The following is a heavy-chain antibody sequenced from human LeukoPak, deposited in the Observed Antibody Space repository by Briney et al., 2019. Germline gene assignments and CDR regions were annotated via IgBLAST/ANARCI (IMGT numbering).Heavy chain of an antibody. J-gene: IGHJ4*02. V-gene: IGHV4-59*01. CDR1: GGSISIYY. CDR2: IYYSGGT. Sequence: SETLSLTCTVSGGSISIYYWSWIRQPPGKGLEWIGYIYYSGGTNYNPSLKSRVTISVDTSKNQFSLKLSSVTAADTAVYYCARSHDRDGYNQPPSHWGQGTLVTVSS. D-gene: IGHD5-24*01. CDR3: ARSHDRDGYNQPPSH.